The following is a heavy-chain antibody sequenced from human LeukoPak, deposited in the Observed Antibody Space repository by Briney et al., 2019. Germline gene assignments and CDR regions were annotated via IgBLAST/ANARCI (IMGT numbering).Heavy chain of an antibody. CDR1: GFTFSSYS. CDR3: AKDLRTRELTQGDY. V-gene: IGHV3-23*01. CDR2: ISGSGGST. Sequence: GGSLRLSCAASGFTFSSYSMNWVRQAPGKGLEWVSAISGSGGSTYYADSVKGRFTISRDNSKNTLYLQMNSLRAEDTAVYYCAKDLRTRELTQGDYWGQGTLVTVSS. D-gene: IGHD1-7*01. J-gene: IGHJ4*02.